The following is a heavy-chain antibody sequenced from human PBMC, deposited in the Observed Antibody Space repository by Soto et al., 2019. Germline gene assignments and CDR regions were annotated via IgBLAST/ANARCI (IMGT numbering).Heavy chain of an antibody. J-gene: IGHJ4*02. D-gene: IGHD3-10*01. V-gene: IGHV5-10-1*01. CDR1: GYSFTSYW. CDR3: ARRTYYYGSGSYYPFDY. Sequence: GESLKISCKGSGYSFTSYWISWVRQMPGKGLEWMGRIDPSDSYTNYSPSFQGHVTSSADKSISTAYLQWSSLKASDTAMYYCARRTYYYGSGSYYPFDYWGQGTLVTVSS. CDR2: IDPSDSYT.